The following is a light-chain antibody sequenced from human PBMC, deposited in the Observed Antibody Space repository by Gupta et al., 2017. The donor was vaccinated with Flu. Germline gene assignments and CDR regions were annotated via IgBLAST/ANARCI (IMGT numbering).Light chain of an antibody. CDR2: AAS. CDR3: QQEYSYPRT. J-gene: IGKJ1*01. V-gene: IGKV1-8*01. Sequence: AIRMTQSPSSFSASTGDRVTITCRASQGISSYLAWYQQKPGKAPTLLIYAASTLQSGVSSRFSGSGSGTDFTLTISCLQSEDFATYYCQQEYSYPRTFGQGTKVEIK. CDR1: QGISSY.